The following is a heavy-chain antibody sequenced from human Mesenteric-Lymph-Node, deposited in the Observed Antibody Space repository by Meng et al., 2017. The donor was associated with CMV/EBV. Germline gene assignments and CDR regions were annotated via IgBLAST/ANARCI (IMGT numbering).Heavy chain of an antibody. V-gene: IGHV4-39*07. J-gene: IGHJ4*02. D-gene: IGHD6-13*01. CDR2: IYYSGST. CDR3: ARAAAAGSFYFDY. Sequence: GSLRLSCTVSGGSISSSSYYWGWIRQPPGKGLEWIGSIYYSGSTYYNPSLKSRVTISVDTSKNQFSLKLSSVTAADTAVYYCARAAAAGSFYFDYWGQGTLVTVSS. CDR1: GGSISSSSYY.